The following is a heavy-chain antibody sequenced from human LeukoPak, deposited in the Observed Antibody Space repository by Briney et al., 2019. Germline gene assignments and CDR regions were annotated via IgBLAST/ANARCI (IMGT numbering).Heavy chain of an antibody. CDR1: GYTFTSYG. V-gene: IGHV1-18*01. Sequence: ASVKVSCKASGYTFTSYGISWVRQAPGQGLEWMGWISAYNGNTNYAQKLQGRVTMTTDTSTSTAYMELRSLRSDDTAVYYCARDLVGGSWYSRGGDAFDIWGQGTMVTVSS. D-gene: IGHD6-13*01. J-gene: IGHJ3*02. CDR2: ISAYNGNT. CDR3: ARDLVGGSWYSRGGDAFDI.